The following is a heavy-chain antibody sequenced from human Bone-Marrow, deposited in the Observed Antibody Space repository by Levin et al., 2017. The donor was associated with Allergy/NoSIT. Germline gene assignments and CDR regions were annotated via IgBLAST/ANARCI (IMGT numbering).Heavy chain of an antibody. CDR1: GFIFSSFA. V-gene: IGHV3-30-3*01. D-gene: IGHD6-19*01. Sequence: GGSLRLSCEASGFIFSSFAMHWVRQAPGKGLEWVALISYDGSNTYYTDSVKGRFTISRDNSKNGLYVQMNSLTPEDTALYYCAREVGSGWQYLDYWGQGTLVTVSS. CDR2: ISYDGSNT. CDR3: AREVGSGWQYLDY. J-gene: IGHJ4*02.